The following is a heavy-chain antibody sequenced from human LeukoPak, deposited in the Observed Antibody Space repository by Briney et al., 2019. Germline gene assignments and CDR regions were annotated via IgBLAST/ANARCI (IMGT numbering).Heavy chain of an antibody. V-gene: IGHV3-30-3*01. D-gene: IGHD6-13*01. Sequence: GGSLRLSCAASGFTFSTYAMHWVRQAPGEGLEWVAIISFDGSNKYYADSVKGRFTISRDNSKNTLYLQMNSLRVEDTAVYYCARYSSSWYSPFDYWGQGTLVTVSS. J-gene: IGHJ4*02. CDR1: GFTFSTYA. CDR3: ARYSSSWYSPFDY. CDR2: ISFDGSNK.